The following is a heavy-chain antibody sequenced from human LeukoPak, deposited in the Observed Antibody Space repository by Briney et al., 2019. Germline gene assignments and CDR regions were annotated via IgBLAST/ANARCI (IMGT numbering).Heavy chain of an antibody. D-gene: IGHD7-27*01. Sequence: PSETLSLTCTVSGGSISSYDWSWIRQPPGKGLEWIGYIYYSGSTNYNPSLKSRVTISVDTSKNQFSLKLSSVTAADTAVYYCARHWGSAYYFDYWGQGTLVTVSS. CDR1: GGSISSYD. CDR3: ARHWGSAYYFDY. V-gene: IGHV4-59*08. CDR2: IYYSGST. J-gene: IGHJ4*02.